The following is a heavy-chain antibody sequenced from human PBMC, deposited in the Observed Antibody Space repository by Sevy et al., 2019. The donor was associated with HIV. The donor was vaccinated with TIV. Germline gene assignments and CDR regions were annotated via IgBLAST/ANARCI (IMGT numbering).Heavy chain of an antibody. Sequence: GGSLRLSCAASGFTFDDYAMHWVRQAPGKGLEWVSGISWNSGSIGYADSVKGRFTISRDKAKNSLYLQMNRLRAEDTALYYCAKGTRYYYYRMDVWGQGTTVTVSS. CDR2: ISWNSGSI. CDR1: GFTFDDYA. V-gene: IGHV3-9*01. CDR3: AKGTRYYYYRMDV. J-gene: IGHJ6*02.